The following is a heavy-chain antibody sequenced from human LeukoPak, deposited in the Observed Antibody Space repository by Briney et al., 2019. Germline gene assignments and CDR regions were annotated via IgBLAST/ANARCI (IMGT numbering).Heavy chain of an antibody. CDR3: ARAGGYYGYFDY. D-gene: IGHD3-3*01. CDR1: GGFISSYY. J-gene: IGHJ4*02. CDR2: IYYSGST. V-gene: IGHV4-59*01. Sequence: SETLSLTCTVSGGFISSYYWSWIRQPPGKGLEWIGYIYYSGSTNYNPSLKSRVTISVDTSKNQFSLKLSSVTAADTAVYYCARAGGYYGYFDYWGQGTLVTVSS.